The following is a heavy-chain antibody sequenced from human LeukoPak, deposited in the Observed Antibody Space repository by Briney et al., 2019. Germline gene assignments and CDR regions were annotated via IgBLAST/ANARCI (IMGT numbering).Heavy chain of an antibody. CDR2: INSDGSST. CDR1: GFTFSSYW. V-gene: IGHV3-74*01. CDR3: ARVAPTYCGGDCYPD. D-gene: IGHD2-21*02. J-gene: IGHJ4*02. Sequence: GSLRLSCAASGFTFSSYWMHWVRQAPGRGLVWVSRINSDGSSTSYADSVKGRFTISRDNAKNTLYLQMNSLRAEDTAVYYCARVAPTYCGGDCYPDWGQGTLVTVSS.